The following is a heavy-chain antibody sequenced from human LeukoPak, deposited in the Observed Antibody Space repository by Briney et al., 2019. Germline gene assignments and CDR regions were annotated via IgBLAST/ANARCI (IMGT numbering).Heavy chain of an antibody. CDR1: GGTFSNYA. V-gene: IGHV1-69*13. Sequence: SVKVSCKASGGTFSNYAISWVRQAPGQGLEWMGGIIPIFGTANYAQKFQGRVTITADESTSTAYMELSSLRSEDTAVYYCAREPRLIAVAGEHYYYYGMDVWGQGTTVTVSS. D-gene: IGHD6-19*01. CDR3: AREPRLIAVAGEHYYYYGMDV. J-gene: IGHJ6*02. CDR2: IIPIFGTA.